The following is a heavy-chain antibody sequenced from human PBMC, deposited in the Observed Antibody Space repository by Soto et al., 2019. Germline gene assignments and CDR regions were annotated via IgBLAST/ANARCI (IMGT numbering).Heavy chain of an antibody. V-gene: IGHV4-59*01. CDR1: GGSISSYY. J-gene: IGHJ3*02. CDR3: ARNPPELGSYDFWIGYPPGAFDI. D-gene: IGHD3-3*01. Sequence: SETLSLTCTVSGGSISSYYWSWIRQPPGKGLEWIGYIYYSGSTNYNPSLKSRVTISVDTSKNQFSLKLSSVTAADTAVYYCARNPPELGSYDFWIGYPPGAFDIWGQGTMVTLS. CDR2: IYYSGST.